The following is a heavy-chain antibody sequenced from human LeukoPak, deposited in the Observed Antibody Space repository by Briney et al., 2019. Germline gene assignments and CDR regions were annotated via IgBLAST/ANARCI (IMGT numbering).Heavy chain of an antibody. Sequence: GGSLRLSCAASRFTFSSYAMSWVRQAPGKGLEWVSAISGSGGTTYYADSVKGRFTISRDNSKNTLYLQMNSLRAEDTAVYYCARVFVVRYYFDYWGQGTLVTVSS. J-gene: IGHJ4*02. CDR1: RFTFSSYA. CDR3: ARVFVVRYYFDY. CDR2: ISGSGGTT. D-gene: IGHD4-23*01. V-gene: IGHV3-23*01.